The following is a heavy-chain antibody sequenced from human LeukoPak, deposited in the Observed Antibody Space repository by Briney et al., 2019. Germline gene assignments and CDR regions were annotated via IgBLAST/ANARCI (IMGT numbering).Heavy chain of an antibody. J-gene: IGHJ4*02. CDR1: GFTFSSYG. CDR3: AKEGRIPAAGLFDY. D-gene: IGHD6-13*01. V-gene: IGHV3-33*06. CDR2: IWYEGSNK. Sequence: GGSLRLSCAASGFTFSSYGVHGVRQAPGKGLEGVGDIWYEGSNKYYADSVKGRFTISRDNSKNPLYLHMNSLRAEDTAVYYCAKEGRIPAAGLFDYWGQGTLVTVSS.